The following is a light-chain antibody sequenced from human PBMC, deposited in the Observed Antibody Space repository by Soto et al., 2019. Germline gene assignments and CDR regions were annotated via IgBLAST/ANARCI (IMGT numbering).Light chain of an antibody. Sequence: QSALTQPPSASGSPGQSVTISCTGTSSDVGGYNYVSWYQQHPGKAPKLMIYEVSKRPSGVPDRFSGSKSGNTASLTVSGLQAEDEPDYYCSSYAGSLVVFGGGTKLTVL. J-gene: IGLJ2*01. CDR2: EVS. V-gene: IGLV2-8*01. CDR1: SSDVGGYNY. CDR3: SSYAGSLVV.